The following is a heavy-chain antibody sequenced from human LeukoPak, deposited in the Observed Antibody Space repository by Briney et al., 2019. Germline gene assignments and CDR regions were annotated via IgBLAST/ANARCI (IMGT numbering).Heavy chain of an antibody. J-gene: IGHJ4*02. CDR2: ISGSGSST. V-gene: IGHV3-23*01. CDR1: GFTFSSYA. Sequence: GGSLRLSCAASGFTFSSYAMIWVRQAPGKGLEWVSAISGSGSSTYYADSVKGRFTISRDNSKNTLYLQMNSLRAEDTAVYYCAKGYYSGRHGPFDYWGQGTLVTVSS. CDR3: AKGYYSGRHGPFDY. D-gene: IGHD1-26*01.